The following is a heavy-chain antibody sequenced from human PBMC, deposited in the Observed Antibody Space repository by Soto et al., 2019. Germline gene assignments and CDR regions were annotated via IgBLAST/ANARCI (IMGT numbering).Heavy chain of an antibody. CDR2: ISSSSTTI. CDR1: GFTFSTFG. D-gene: IGHD2-21*01. CDR3: AIDKGGAVIGSNCFAP. Sequence: GGSLRLSCAASGFTFSTFGMNWVRQAPGKGLEWISYISSSSTTIFYGGSVEGRFTVSKDNAENSLYLQMNSLRDEDTAVYYCAIDKGGAVIGSNCFAPWGHGTPVTVSS. J-gene: IGHJ5*02. V-gene: IGHV3-48*02.